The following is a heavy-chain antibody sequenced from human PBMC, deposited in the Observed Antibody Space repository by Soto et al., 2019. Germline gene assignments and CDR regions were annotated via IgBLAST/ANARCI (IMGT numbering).Heavy chain of an antibody. CDR3: AATGGNYFGLDV. Sequence: AASVKVSCKSSDNTFTHYGINWVRQAPGQGLEWMGWISGYNGNTKYAQKFQDRVTMTADTSTRTAFMEVRSLTSDDTGVYFCAATGGNYFGLDVWG. V-gene: IGHV1-18*01. CDR1: DNTFTHYG. J-gene: IGHJ6*01. D-gene: IGHD2-8*02. CDR2: ISGYNGNT.